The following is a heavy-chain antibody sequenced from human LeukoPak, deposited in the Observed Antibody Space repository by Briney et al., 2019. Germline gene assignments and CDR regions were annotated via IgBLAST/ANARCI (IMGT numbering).Heavy chain of an antibody. J-gene: IGHJ6*02. V-gene: IGHV3-30*02. Sequence: HPGGSLRLSCAASGFTFSTYGIHWVRQAPGKGLEGVAYIWYDGGNKYYADSVKGRFTISRDNSKNTLYLQMNSLRAEDTAVYYCAKDPDGWAGGYYYYYYGMDVWGQGTTVTVSS. CDR1: GFTFSTYG. CDR2: IWYDGGNK. CDR3: AKDPDGWAGGYYYYYYGMDV. D-gene: IGHD5-24*01.